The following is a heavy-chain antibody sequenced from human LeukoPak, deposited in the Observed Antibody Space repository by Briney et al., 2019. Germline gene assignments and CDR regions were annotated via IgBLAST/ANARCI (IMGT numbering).Heavy chain of an antibody. CDR3: ARVRYYTAMVFDY. V-gene: IGHV4-59*01. D-gene: IGHD5-18*01. CDR1: GGSISSYY. J-gene: IGHJ4*02. Sequence: PSETLSLTCTVSGGSISSYYWSWIRQPPGKGLEWIGYIYYSGSTNYNPSLKSRVTISVDTSKNQFSLKLSSVTAADTAVYYCARVRYYTAMVFDYWGQGTLVTVSS. CDR2: IYYSGST.